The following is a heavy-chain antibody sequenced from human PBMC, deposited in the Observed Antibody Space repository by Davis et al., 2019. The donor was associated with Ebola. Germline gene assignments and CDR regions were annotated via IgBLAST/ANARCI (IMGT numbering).Heavy chain of an antibody. V-gene: IGHV4-4*02. CDR2: IYHSGST. J-gene: IGHJ4*02. Sequence: SETLSLTCAVSGGSISSSNWWSWVRQPPGKGLEWTGEIYHSGSTNYNPSLKSRVTISVDKSKHQFSLKLSSVTAADTAVYYCARDGEYSSSSGEYYFDYWGQGTLVTVSS. CDR3: ARDGEYSSSSGEYYFDY. D-gene: IGHD6-6*01. CDR1: GGSISSSNW.